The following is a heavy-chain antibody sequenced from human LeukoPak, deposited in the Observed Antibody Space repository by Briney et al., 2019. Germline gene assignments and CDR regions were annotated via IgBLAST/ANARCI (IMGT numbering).Heavy chain of an antibody. J-gene: IGHJ6*04. CDR1: GFTFSSYY. CDR2: INNDGSST. CDR3: ARGLYCSGINCYNGMDV. Sequence: GGSLRLSCAVSGFTFSSYYIHWVRQAPGKELVWVSRINNDGSSTRYADSVKGRFTISRDNAKNTLYLQMNSLRAEDTAVYYCARGLYCSGINCYNGMDVWGKGTTVTVSS. V-gene: IGHV3-74*01. D-gene: IGHD2-2*02.